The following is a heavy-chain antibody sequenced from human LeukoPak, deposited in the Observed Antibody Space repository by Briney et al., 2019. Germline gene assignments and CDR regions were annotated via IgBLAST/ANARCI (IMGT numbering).Heavy chain of an antibody. Sequence: GGSLRLSCAASGFTFNDYVMHWVRQAPGKGLEWVAIMWADGYTYHYADSVRGRFTVSRDNSKNTVYLQMNSLEAEDTAVYYCAKKGGTGWSENWFDAWGQGALVTVSS. V-gene: IGHV3-33*06. CDR2: MWADGYTY. CDR1: GFTFNDYV. CDR3: AKKGGTGWSENWFDA. J-gene: IGHJ5*02. D-gene: IGHD6-19*01.